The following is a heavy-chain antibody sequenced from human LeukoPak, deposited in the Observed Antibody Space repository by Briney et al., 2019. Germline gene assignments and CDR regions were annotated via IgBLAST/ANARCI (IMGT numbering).Heavy chain of an antibody. CDR2: ISNDGTST. CDR1: GLTFSNYW. J-gene: IGHJ4*02. Sequence: GGSLRLSCAVSGLTFSNYWMHWVRQAPGKGLVWVSRISNDGTSTSYADSVKGRFTISRDNAKNTLYLQMNSLTAADTAVYYCARLYREPGDFDYWGQGTLVTVSS. V-gene: IGHV3-74*01. D-gene: IGHD1-14*01. CDR3: ARLYREPGDFDY.